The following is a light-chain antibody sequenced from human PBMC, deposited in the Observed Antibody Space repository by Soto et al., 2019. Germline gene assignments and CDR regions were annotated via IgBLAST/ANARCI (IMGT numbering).Light chain of an antibody. Sequence: DTQMTQSPSSLSASVGDRVTITCRASQSISSYLNWYQQKPGKAPKLLIYAASSLQSGVPSRFSGSGSGTDFTLSSSSLQPEDFATYYCQQSYSTPPTFGQGTKVEIK. CDR1: QSISSY. J-gene: IGKJ1*01. V-gene: IGKV1-39*01. CDR3: QQSYSTPPT. CDR2: AAS.